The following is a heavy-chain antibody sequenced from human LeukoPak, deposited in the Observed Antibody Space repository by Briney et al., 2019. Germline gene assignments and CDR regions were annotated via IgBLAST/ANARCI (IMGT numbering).Heavy chain of an antibody. J-gene: IGHJ6*03. CDR3: ARDGSGHMDV. Sequence: PSETLSLTCTISGGSVSDYYWSWIRQSPGKGLEWIGYIYHTGSTSYIPSLKSRVTISADTSQNQFSLKLSSVTAADTAVYYCARDGSGHMDVWGKGTTVTISS. D-gene: IGHD3-10*01. CDR1: GGSVSDYY. CDR2: IYHTGST. V-gene: IGHV4-59*02.